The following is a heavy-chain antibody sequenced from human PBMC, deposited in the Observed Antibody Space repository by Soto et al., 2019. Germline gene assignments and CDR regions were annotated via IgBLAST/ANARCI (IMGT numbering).Heavy chain of an antibody. Sequence: GGSLRLSCAASGFTFSSYAMSWVRQAPGKGLEWVSAISGSGGSTYYADSVKGRFTISRDNSKNTLYLQMNSLRAEDTAVYYCAKDKRDIVVVVAATLYAFDIWGQGTMVTVSS. CDR1: GFTFSSYA. CDR3: AKDKRDIVVVVAATLYAFDI. J-gene: IGHJ3*02. D-gene: IGHD2-15*01. V-gene: IGHV3-23*01. CDR2: ISGSGGST.